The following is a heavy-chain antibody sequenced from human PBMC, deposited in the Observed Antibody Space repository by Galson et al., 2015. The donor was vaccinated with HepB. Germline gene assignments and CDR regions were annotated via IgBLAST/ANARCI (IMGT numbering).Heavy chain of an antibody. CDR2: ISSNGGST. D-gene: IGHD2-8*01. CDR1: GFTFSSYA. CDR3: VKDKYGRFSYFDY. V-gene: IGHV3-64D*06. J-gene: IGHJ4*02. Sequence: SLRLSCAASGFTFSSYAMRWVRQAPGKGLEYVSAISSNGGSTYYADSVKGRFTISRDNSKNTLYLPMSSLRAEDTAVYYCVKDKYGRFSYFDYWGQGTLVTVSS.